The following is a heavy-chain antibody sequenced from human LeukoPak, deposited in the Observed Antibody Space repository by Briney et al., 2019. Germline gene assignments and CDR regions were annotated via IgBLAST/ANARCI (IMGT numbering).Heavy chain of an antibody. D-gene: IGHD2-15*01. V-gene: IGHV1-69*13. CDR1: GGTFSSYA. Sequence: SVKVSCKASGGTFSSYATSWVRQAPGQGLEWMGGIIPIFGTANYAQKFQGRVTITADESTSTAYMELSSLRSEDTAVYYCARGSGYCSGGSCRNWFDPWGQGTLVTVSS. CDR3: ARGSGYCSGGSCRNWFDP. J-gene: IGHJ5*02. CDR2: IIPIFGTA.